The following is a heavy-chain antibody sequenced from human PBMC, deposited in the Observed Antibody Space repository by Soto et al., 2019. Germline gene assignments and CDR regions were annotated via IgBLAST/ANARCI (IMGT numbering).Heavy chain of an antibody. CDR1: GGSISSYY. CDR2: IYYSGST. CDR3: ARRYGSAFDI. V-gene: IGHV4-59*01. Sequence: VQLQESGPGLVKPSETLSLTCTVSGGSISSYYWSWMRQPPGKGLEWIGYIYYSGSTNYNPSLKSRVTISVDTSKNQFSLKLSSVTAADTAVFYCARRYGSAFDIWGQGTMVTVSS. J-gene: IGHJ3*02. D-gene: IGHD3-10*01.